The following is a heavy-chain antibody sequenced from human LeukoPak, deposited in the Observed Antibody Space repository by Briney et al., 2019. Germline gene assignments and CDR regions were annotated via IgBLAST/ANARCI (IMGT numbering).Heavy chain of an antibody. V-gene: IGHV3-30-3*01. D-gene: IGHD6-19*01. CDR2: ISPDGSNK. Sequence: PGTSLSLSCAASGFTFRNYPMHWVRQAPGKGLEWVAVISPDGSNKYYAGSVKGRCTISRDNSKNSLYLQTNSLRAEDTAVYYCARDVQEWLEGDYFDYWGQGTLVTVSS. CDR3: ARDVQEWLEGDYFDY. J-gene: IGHJ4*02. CDR1: GFTFRNYP.